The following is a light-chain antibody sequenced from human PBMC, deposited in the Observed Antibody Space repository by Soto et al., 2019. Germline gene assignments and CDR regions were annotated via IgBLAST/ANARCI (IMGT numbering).Light chain of an antibody. CDR1: QSVRISY. CDR2: GAS. V-gene: IGKV3-20*01. Sequence: EIVLTQSPGTLSLSPGGRATLSCRASQSVRISYLAWYQQRPGQAPRLLIFGASFRATGIPDRFSGSGSGTDFTLTISRLEPEDFAVYYCQHYGSPLTFGGGTKVEIK. J-gene: IGKJ4*01. CDR3: QHYGSPLT.